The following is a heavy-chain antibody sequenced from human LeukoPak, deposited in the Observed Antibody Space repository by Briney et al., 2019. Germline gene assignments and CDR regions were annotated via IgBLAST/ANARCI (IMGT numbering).Heavy chain of an antibody. CDR3: ARGRYYGMDV. J-gene: IGHJ6*02. CDR2: ISSSSSYI. Sequence: RGSLRLSCAASGFTFDTYYMSWVRQAPGKGLEWVSSISSSSSYIYYADSVKGRFTVSRDNAKNSVYLQMNSLRAEDTAVYYCARGRYYGMDVWGQGTTVTVSS. CDR1: GFTFDTYY. V-gene: IGHV3-21*01.